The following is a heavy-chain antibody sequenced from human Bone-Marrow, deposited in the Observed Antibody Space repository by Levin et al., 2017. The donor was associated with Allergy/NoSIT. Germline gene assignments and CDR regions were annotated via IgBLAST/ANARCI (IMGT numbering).Heavy chain of an antibody. J-gene: IGHJ4*02. CDR1: GFTFSSYE. CDR2: ISSSGSTI. CDR3: ARRPDYGDPFDY. D-gene: IGHD4-17*01. Sequence: PGGSLRLSCAASGFTFSSYEMNWVRQAPGKGLEWVSYISSSGSTIYYADSVKGRFTISRDNAKNSLYLQMNSLRAEDTAVYYCARRPDYGDPFDYWGQGTLVTVSS. V-gene: IGHV3-48*03.